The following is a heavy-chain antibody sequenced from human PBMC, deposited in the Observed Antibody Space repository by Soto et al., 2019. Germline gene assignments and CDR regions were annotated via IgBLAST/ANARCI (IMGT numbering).Heavy chain of an antibody. J-gene: IGHJ4*02. CDR1: GFTFSTYW. Sequence: EVQLVESGGGVVQPGGSLRLSCAASGFTFSTYWMHWVRQAPGKGLVWVSRINSDGSTTDYAESVRGRFTISRDNAKNTLYLQMNSLRAEDTAVYYCARDQGYCSGGSCYVAGYWGQGTLVTVSS. CDR2: INSDGSTT. V-gene: IGHV3-74*01. CDR3: ARDQGYCSGGSCYVAGY. D-gene: IGHD2-15*01.